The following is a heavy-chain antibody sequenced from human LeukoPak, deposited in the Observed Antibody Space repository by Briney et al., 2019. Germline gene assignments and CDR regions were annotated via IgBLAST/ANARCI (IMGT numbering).Heavy chain of an antibody. J-gene: IGHJ4*02. Sequence: SETLSLTCTVSGVSICSGDYYWSWTRQPPGKGLEWIGYIYYSGCTYYNPSLKSRVTISVDTSKNQFSLKLSSVTAADTAVYYCAGLRYSGAYWGQGTLVTVSS. V-gene: IGHV4-30-4*08. CDR3: AGLRYSGAY. CDR1: GVSICSGDYY. D-gene: IGHD3-9*01. CDR2: IYYSGCT.